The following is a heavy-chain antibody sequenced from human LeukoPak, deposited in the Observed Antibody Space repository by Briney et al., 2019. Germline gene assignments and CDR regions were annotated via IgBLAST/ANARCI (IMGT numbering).Heavy chain of an antibody. CDR1: GYSFTIHV. Sequence: ASVTVSYKASGYSFTIHVIHWLRQAPGQRFEGMGWIGAGNGRTNYSHTFQDRVTITRDTSETTAYMELSSLKYEDTAVFYCARGYYYDSGGYHFDSWGQGALVAVSS. D-gene: IGHD3-22*01. CDR2: IGAGNGRT. CDR3: ARGYYYDSGGYHFDS. V-gene: IGHV1-3*01. J-gene: IGHJ4*02.